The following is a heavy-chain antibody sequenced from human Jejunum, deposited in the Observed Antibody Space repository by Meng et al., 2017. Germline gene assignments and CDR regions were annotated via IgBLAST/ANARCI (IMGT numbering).Heavy chain of an antibody. D-gene: IGHD2-8*01. J-gene: IGHJ4*02. CDR2: IRKKGNSYTT. CDR1: GFIFSDHY. V-gene: IGHV3-72*01. CDR3: ARDISYNGVCYLDS. Sequence: GESLKISCAASGFIFSDHYMDWVRQAPGMGLEWVGRIRKKGNSYTTEYAASVKGRFTISRDDSKNSVYLQMNSLKIEDTAVYYCARDISYNGVCYLDSWGQGTLVTVSS.